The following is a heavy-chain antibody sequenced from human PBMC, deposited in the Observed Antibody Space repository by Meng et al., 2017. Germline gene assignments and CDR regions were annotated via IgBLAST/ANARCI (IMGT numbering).Heavy chain of an antibody. V-gene: IGHV4-34*01. CDR3: ATSYYYDSSGYYSRIRTEYFQH. J-gene: IGHJ1*01. Sequence: LQQWGAELFEPSATRPLTCAVYGGSFSGYYWSWIRQPPGKGLEWIGEINHSGSTNYNPSLKSRVTISVDTSKNQFSLKLSSVTAADTAVYYCATSYYYDSSGYYSRIRTEYFQHWGQGTLVTVSS. D-gene: IGHD3-22*01. CDR1: GGSFSGYY. CDR2: INHSGST.